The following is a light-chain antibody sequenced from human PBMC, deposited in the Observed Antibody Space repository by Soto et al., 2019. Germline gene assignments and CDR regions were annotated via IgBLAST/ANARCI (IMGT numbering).Light chain of an antibody. CDR1: SSDVGGYNY. CDR3: SSFTNTITRYA. CDR2: EVS. J-gene: IGLJ1*01. Sequence: QSVLTQPASVSGSPGQSITISCTGTSSDVGGYNYVSWFQHHPGKAPKLIIHEVSYRSSGVSNRFSGSKSGDTASLTISGLQAEDEADYFCSSFTNTITRYAFGTGTKVTVL. V-gene: IGLV2-14*01.